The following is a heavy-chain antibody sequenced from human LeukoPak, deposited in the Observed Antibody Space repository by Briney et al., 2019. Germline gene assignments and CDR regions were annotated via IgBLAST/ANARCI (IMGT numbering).Heavy chain of an antibody. CDR2: ISSSSSTI. Sequence: PGGSLRLSCAASGFTFSSYSMNWVRQAPGKGLEWVSHISSSSSTIYYADSVKGRFTISRDNAKNSLYLQMNSLRAEDTAVYYCAREGGGYCSSTSCYGWYWGQGTLVTVSS. D-gene: IGHD2-2*01. J-gene: IGHJ4*02. CDR1: GFTFSSYS. V-gene: IGHV3-48*01. CDR3: AREGGGYCSSTSCYGWY.